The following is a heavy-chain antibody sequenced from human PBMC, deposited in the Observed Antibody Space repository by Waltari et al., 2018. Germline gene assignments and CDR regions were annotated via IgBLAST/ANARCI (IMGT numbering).Heavy chain of an antibody. V-gene: IGHV4-39*07. CDR3: VRPRGEGGYAWHWYFDL. D-gene: IGHD5-12*01. J-gene: IGHJ2*01. Sequence: QLQLQESGPGLVKPSETLSLTCTVSGGSVTSSDHYWGWIRQPPGKGLEWIGSMYYSGTTYYNPSFKSRVTISVDTSNNQFSLNLNSVTAADTAVYYCVRPRGEGGYAWHWYFDLWGRGTLVTVSS. CDR2: MYYSGTT. CDR1: GGSVTSSDHY.